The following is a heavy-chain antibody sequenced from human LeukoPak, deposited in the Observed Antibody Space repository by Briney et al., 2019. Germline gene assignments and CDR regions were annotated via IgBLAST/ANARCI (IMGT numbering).Heavy chain of an antibody. CDR1: GFTFSSYG. J-gene: IGHJ4*02. D-gene: IGHD2-2*01. V-gene: IGHV3-30*02. CDR3: AKGFIVVVPSAFDY. Sequence: GGSLRLSCAASGFTFSSYGMHRVRQAPGKGLEWVAFIRYDGSNKYYADSVKGRFTISRDSSKNTLYLQMNSLRAEDTAVYYCAKGFIVVVPSAFDYWGQGTLVTVSS. CDR2: IRYDGSNK.